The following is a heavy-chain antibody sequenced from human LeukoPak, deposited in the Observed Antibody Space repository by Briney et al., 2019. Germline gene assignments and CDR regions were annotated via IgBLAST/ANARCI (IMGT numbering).Heavy chain of an antibody. CDR3: VTIKGLYYFYYYMDV. J-gene: IGHJ6*03. V-gene: IGHV4-39*01. Sequence: SESLSLTCIDPVDSTRVRSYCCGWIRQHPGKGLGWHECIYYSGSTYYNPSLKSRVTISVDTSKNQFSLKLSSVTAADTAVYYCVTIKGLYYFYYYMDVWGKGTTVTISS. D-gene: IGHD3-10*01. CDR2: IYYSGST. CDR1: VDSTRVRSYC.